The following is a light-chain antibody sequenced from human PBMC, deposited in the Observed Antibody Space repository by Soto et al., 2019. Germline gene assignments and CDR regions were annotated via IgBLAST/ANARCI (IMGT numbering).Light chain of an antibody. CDR1: QGVTDD. Sequence: IPMTQSPSSLSASVEDRVTITCRATQGVTDDVGWYQQKPGKAPKILIYSASTLQSGVPLRFSGSGSSTNFTLTISGLQPEDFATYYCLQESNYPLTFGGGTKVEIK. V-gene: IGKV1-6*01. J-gene: IGKJ4*01. CDR2: SAS. CDR3: LQESNYPLT.